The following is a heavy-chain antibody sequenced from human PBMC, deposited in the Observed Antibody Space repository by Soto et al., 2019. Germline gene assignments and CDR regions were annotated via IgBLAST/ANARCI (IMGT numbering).Heavy chain of an antibody. D-gene: IGHD2-21*02. CDR1: GFTFSSYA. CDR3: VKAGSWSGLPGGDAYYFDY. J-gene: IGHJ4*02. V-gene: IGHV3-64D*08. CDR2: ISSNGGST. Sequence: GGSLRLSCSASGFTFSSYAMHWVRQAPGKGLEYVSAISSNGGSTYYADSVKGRFTISRDNSKNTLYLQMSSLRAEDTAVYYCVKAGSWSGLPGGDAYYFDYWGQGTLVTVSS.